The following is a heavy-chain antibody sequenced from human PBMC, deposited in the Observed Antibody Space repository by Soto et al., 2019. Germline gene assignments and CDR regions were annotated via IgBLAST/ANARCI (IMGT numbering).Heavy chain of an antibody. CDR2: ISGTGST. Sequence: EVQLLESGGGLVQHGESLRLSCAASGFSFSLYAMTWVRQAPGKGLEWVSTISGTGSTYYADSVKGRFTISRDNSKATVYLQMNNLRSEDTAVYYCAMRDGAAAAGIDYWGQGNLVTVSS. CDR3: AMRDGAAAAGIDY. D-gene: IGHD6-13*01. CDR1: GFSFSLYA. V-gene: IGHV3-23*01. J-gene: IGHJ4*02.